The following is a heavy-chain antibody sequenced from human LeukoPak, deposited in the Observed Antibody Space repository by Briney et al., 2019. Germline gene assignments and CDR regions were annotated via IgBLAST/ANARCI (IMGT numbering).Heavy chain of an antibody. CDR1: GFTFSNYA. CDR3: AKAGGSSGWYEY. V-gene: IGHV3-43D*03. J-gene: IGHJ4*02. D-gene: IGHD6-19*01. Sequence: GGSLRLSCAASGFTFSNYAMSWVRQAPGKGLEWVSLISWDGGSTYYADSVKGRFTISRDNSKNSLYLQMNSLRAEDTALYYCAKAGGSSGWYEYWGQGTLVTVSS. CDR2: ISWDGGST.